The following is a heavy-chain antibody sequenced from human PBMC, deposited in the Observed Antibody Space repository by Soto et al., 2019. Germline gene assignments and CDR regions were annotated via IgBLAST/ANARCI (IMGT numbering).Heavy chain of an antibody. J-gene: IGHJ3*02. D-gene: IGHD5-12*01. CDR2: IYYSGST. V-gene: IGHV4-39*01. CDR1: GGSISSSSYY. CDR3: ARSRLEMATIAFDI. Sequence: SETLSLTCTVSGGSISSSSYYWGWIRQPPGKGLEWIGSIYYSGSTYYNPSLKSRVTISVDTSKNQFSLKLSSVTAADTAVYYCARSRLEMATIAFDIWGQGTMVTVSS.